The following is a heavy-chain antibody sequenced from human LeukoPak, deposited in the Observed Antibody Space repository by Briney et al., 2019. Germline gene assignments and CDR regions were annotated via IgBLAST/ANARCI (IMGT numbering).Heavy chain of an antibody. Sequence: SGGSLRLSCAASGFTVSSNYMNWVRQAPGKGLEWVSVIHSGGSTYYADSVKGRFTISRDNSKNTLYLQMNSLRAEDTAVYYCAREAVTRNYFDYWGQGTLVTVSS. CDR3: AREAVTRNYFDY. CDR2: IHSGGST. V-gene: IGHV3-53*01. CDR1: GFTVSSNY. J-gene: IGHJ4*02. D-gene: IGHD4-17*01.